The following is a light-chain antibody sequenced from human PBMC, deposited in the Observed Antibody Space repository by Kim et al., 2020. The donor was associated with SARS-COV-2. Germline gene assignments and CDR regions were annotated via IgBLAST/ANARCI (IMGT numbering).Light chain of an antibody. CDR3: QQCSSSPVT. CDR1: RRVGRSY. CDR2: GLS. J-gene: IGKJ2*01. V-gene: IGKV3-20*01. Sequence: LFPRGEATLPCWAGRRVGRSYLAWYQQKPGQAPRLLIYGLSSRAAGISDRFSGSGSGTDFTLTISRLEPEDFAVYYCQQCSSSPVTFGQGTKLEI.